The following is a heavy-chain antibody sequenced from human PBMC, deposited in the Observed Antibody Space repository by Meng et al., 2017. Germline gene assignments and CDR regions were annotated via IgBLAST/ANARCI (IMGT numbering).Heavy chain of an antibody. CDR1: GFTFRNYW. J-gene: IGHJ4*02. CDR3: AKVPPYYYDSSGENDY. Sequence: GQVVEAWGGLSQSGGSLILPCTAAGFTFRNYWMHWVRQAPGKGLVWVSAISGSGGSTYYADSVKGRFTISRDNSKNTLYLQMNSLRAEDTAVYYCAKVPPYYYDSSGENDYWGQGTLVTVSS. V-gene: IGHV3-23*04. CDR2: ISGSGGST. D-gene: IGHD3-22*01.